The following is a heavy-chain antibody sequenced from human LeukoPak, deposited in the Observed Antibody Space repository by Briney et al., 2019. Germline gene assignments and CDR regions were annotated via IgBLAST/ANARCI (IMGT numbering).Heavy chain of an antibody. J-gene: IGHJ4*02. D-gene: IGHD4-17*01. Sequence: GSLRLSCAASGFTFSNYWMHWVRQAPGKGLVWVSHINTDGSSTNYADSVKGRFTISRDNAKNSLYLQMNSLRAEDTALYYCARGGMTTVTPFDYWGQGTLVTVSS. V-gene: IGHV3-74*01. CDR2: INTDGSST. CDR3: ARGGMTTVTPFDY. CDR1: GFTFSNYW.